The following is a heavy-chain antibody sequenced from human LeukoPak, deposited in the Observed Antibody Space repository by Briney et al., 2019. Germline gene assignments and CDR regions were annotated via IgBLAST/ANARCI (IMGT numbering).Heavy chain of an antibody. CDR3: ARGVATNPFDY. V-gene: IGHV3-21*01. CDR1: GFTFSSYS. CDR2: ISSSSSYI. J-gene: IGHJ4*02. D-gene: IGHD2-15*01. Sequence: GGSLRLSCAPSGFTFSSYSMNWVRQAPGKGLEWVSSISSSSSYIYYADSVKGRFTISRDNAKNSLYLQMNSLRAEDTAVYYCARGVATNPFDYWGQGTLVTVSS.